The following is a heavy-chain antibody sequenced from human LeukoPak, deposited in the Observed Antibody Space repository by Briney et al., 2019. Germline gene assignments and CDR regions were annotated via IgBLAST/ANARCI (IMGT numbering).Heavy chain of an antibody. CDR2: IYNGDST. V-gene: IGHV3-53*01. D-gene: IGHD3-22*01. Sequence: PGGSLRLSCAASGFSASSTYMTWVRQAPGKGLEGVSVIYNGDSTNYADSVKGRFTISRDNSKNTLDLQMNSLRAEDTAVYYCAKTLSGYYRDAFDIWGQGTMVTVAS. CDR3: AKTLSGYYRDAFDI. J-gene: IGHJ3*02. CDR1: GFSASSTY.